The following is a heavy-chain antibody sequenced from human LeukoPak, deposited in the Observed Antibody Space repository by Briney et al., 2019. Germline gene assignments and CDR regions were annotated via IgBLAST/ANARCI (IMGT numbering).Heavy chain of an antibody. D-gene: IGHD5-18*01. J-gene: IGHJ4*02. CDR3: ARHLSGVTGYTYGRGIDY. CDR1: GFTFSDYY. CDR2: ISSSGTTI. V-gene: IGHV3-11*04. Sequence: GGSLRLSCAASGFTFSDYYMSWIRQAPGKGLKWVSYISSSGTTIYYADSVKGRFTISRDNAKNSLYLQMNSLRAEDTAVYYCARHLSGVTGYTYGRGIDYWGQGTLVTVSS.